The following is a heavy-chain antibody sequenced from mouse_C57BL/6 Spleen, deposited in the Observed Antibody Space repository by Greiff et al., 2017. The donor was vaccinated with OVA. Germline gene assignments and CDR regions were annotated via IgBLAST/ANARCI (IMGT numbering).Heavy chain of an antibody. J-gene: IGHJ3*01. CDR1: GYSFTGYY. CDR3: VLTWSFAY. V-gene: IGHV1-42*01. CDR2: INPSTGGN. D-gene: IGHD4-1*01. Sequence: EVQLMQSGPGLVKPGASVKISCTASGYSFTGYYMNWVQQSPEKSLAWIGEINPSTGGNTYNQTFKAKATLTVDKSSSTAYMPLKSLTADVSSFYCCVLTWSFAYWGQGTLVTVSA.